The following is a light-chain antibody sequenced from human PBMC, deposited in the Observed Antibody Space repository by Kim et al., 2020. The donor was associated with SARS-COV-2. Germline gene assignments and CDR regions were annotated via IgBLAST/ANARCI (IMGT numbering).Light chain of an antibody. CDR2: GND. V-gene: IGLV1-44*01. Sequence: QSVLTQPPSASGTPGQKITIFCSGDRSNIGTYAVHWYQHRPGTAPQLLIYGNDQRPSGVPDRFSGSKSGTSASLDISGLQSADEAQYSCAAWDDSLSGPVFGGGTKVTVL. CDR3: AAWDDSLSGPV. J-gene: IGLJ7*01. CDR1: RSNIGTYA.